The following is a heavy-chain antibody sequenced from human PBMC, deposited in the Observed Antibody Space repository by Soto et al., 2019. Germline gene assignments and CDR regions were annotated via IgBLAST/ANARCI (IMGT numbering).Heavy chain of an antibody. D-gene: IGHD2-15*01. Sequence: SVKVSCKASGGTFSSYAISWVRQAPGQGLEWMGGIIPIFGTANYAQKFQGRVTITADESTSTAYMELSSLRSEDTAVYYCANIVSRPEEYYYYGMDVWGQGTTVTVSS. CDR2: IIPIFGTA. CDR3: ANIVSRPEEYYYYGMDV. CDR1: GGTFSSYA. J-gene: IGHJ6*02. V-gene: IGHV1-69*13.